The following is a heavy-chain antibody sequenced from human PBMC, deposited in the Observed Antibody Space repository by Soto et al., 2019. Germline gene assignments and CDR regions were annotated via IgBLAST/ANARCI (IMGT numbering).Heavy chain of an antibody. Sequence: QVQLVQSGAEVKKPGSSVKVSCKASGGTFSSYAISWVRQAPGQGLEWMGGIIPIFGTANYAQKFQGRVRITADESTSTAYMELSSLRSEDTAVYYCARTARRPGSGWLSAAFDIWGQGKMDTVSS. CDR3: ARTARRPGSGWLSAAFDI. J-gene: IGHJ3*02. CDR2: IIPIFGTA. V-gene: IGHV1-69*12. CDR1: GGTFSSYA. D-gene: IGHD6-19*01.